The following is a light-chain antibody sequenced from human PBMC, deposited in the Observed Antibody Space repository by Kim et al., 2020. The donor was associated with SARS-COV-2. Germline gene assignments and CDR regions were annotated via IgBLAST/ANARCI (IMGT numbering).Light chain of an antibody. V-gene: IGKV3-20*01. CDR3: QQYGNPPRT. CDR1: KGGSRGY. J-gene: IGKJ1*01. Sequence: SPGQRATSAGGASKGGSRGYVAWCQQKPRQAPRRLIYGASSRATGIPDRVSGSGSGTDFTLTISRLEPEDLAVYYSQQYGNPPRTFGQGTKVDIK. CDR2: GAS.